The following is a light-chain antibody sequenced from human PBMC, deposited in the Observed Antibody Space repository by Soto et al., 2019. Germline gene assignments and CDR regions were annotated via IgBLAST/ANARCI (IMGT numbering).Light chain of an antibody. Sequence: EIVLTQSPGTLSLSPGERATLSCRASQSVSSNLAWYQQKPGQAPRLLIYGASTRATGIPARISGSGSGTEFTLTISSLQSEDFAVYYCQQFRNWPWTFGQGTKVDIK. CDR1: QSVSSN. J-gene: IGKJ1*01. CDR2: GAS. CDR3: QQFRNWPWT. V-gene: IGKV3D-15*01.